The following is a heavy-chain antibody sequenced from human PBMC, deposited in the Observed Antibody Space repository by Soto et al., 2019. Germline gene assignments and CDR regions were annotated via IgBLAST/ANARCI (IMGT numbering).Heavy chain of an antibody. D-gene: IGHD3-22*01. CDR3: ARGGEERYYYDSSGYPSFDC. CDR2: IHYSGST. CDR1: GGSISSYY. Sequence: SETLSLTCTVSGGSISSYYWSWIRQPPGKGLEWIGYIHYSGSTNYNPSLKSRVTISVDTSKNQFSLKLSSVTAADTAVYYCARGGEERYYYDSSGYPSFDCWGQGTLVTVSS. V-gene: IGHV4-59*01. J-gene: IGHJ4*02.